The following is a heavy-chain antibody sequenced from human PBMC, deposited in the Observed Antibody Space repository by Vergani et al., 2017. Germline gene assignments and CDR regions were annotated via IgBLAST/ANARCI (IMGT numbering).Heavy chain of an antibody. D-gene: IGHD3-3*01. CDR1: GYSFTSYW. V-gene: IGHV5-51*01. CDR2: IYPGDSDT. J-gene: IGHJ6*03. CDR3: ARHRRHYDFGRIYYYYYYMDV. Sequence: EVQLVQSGAEVKKPGESLKISCKGSGYSFTSYWIGWVRQMPGKGLEWMGIIYPGDSDTRSSPSFQGQVTIAADKSISTAYLQWSSLKASDTAMYYCARHRRHYDFGRIYYYYYYMDVWGKGTTVTVSS.